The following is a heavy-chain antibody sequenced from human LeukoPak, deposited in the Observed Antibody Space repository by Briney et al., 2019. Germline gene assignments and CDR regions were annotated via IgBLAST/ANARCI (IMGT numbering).Heavy chain of an antibody. D-gene: IGHD2-8*01. J-gene: IGHJ5*02. V-gene: IGHV1-2*02. CDR1: GYTFTVYY. Sequence: ASVKVSCKASGYTFTVYYMHWVRQAPGQGLEWMGWINPNSGGTNYAQKFQGRVTMTRDTSISTAYMELSRLRSDDTAVYYCARVGLSCTNGVCYDNWFDPWGQGTLVTACS. CDR3: ARVGLSCTNGVCYDNWFDP. CDR2: INPNSGGT.